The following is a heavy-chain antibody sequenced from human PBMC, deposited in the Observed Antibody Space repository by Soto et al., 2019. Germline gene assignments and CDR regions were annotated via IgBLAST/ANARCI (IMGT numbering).Heavy chain of an antibody. CDR1: SGSISSNTW. CDR2: VYHRGCT. Sequence: QVQLQESGPGLVKPSGTLSLTCAVSSGSISSNTWWSWVRQPPGKGLEWIGEVYHRGCTNYNPSLKIRVTISVDKSKNQFSLELSSVTAADTAVYYCAKAVADDFDYWGQGTLVTVSS. D-gene: IGHD6-19*01. J-gene: IGHJ4*02. V-gene: IGHV4-4*02. CDR3: AKAVADDFDY.